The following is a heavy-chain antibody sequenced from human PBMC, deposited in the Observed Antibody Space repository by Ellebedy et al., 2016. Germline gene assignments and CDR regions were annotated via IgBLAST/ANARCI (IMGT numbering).Heavy chain of an antibody. V-gene: IGHV4-61*01. CDR1: GGSVISDFNY. CDR2: IEYSGSV. Sequence: SETLSLTCSVSGGSVISDFNYWNWIRQPPGKGLEWIGYIEYSGSVSYNASLKSRVTISVDTSKNQFSLILTSLTAADTAVYYCARLTDSSPRQVDSWGQGTLVTVSS. D-gene: IGHD3-10*01. J-gene: IGHJ4*02. CDR3: ARLTDSSPRQVDS.